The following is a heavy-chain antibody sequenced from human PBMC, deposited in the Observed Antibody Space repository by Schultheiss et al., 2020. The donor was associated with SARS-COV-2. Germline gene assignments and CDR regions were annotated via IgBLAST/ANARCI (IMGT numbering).Heavy chain of an antibody. CDR2: ISYDGSNK. CDR1: GFTFSSYA. Sequence: GGSLRLSCAASGFTFSSYAMHWVRQAPGKGLEWVAVISYDGSNKYYADSVKGRFTISRDNSKNTLYLQMNSLRDADTAVYYCARVGCSSTSCYEYYYYYGMDVWGQGTTVTVSS. D-gene: IGHD2-2*01. V-gene: IGHV3-30-3*01. J-gene: IGHJ6*02. CDR3: ARVGCSSTSCYEYYYYYGMDV.